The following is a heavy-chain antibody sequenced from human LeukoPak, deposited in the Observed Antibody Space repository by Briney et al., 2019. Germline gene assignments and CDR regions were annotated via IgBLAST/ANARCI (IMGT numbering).Heavy chain of an antibody. V-gene: IGHV1-18*01. CDR1: GYTFTSYG. CDR3: ARDGTGNDY. Sequence: ASVKVSCKASGYTFTSYGIRWVRQGPGQGLEWMGGISTYNGNTDYAQKLQGRVTMTTDTSTSTAYMELRSLRSDDTAVYYCARDGTGNDYWGQGTLVTVSS. D-gene: IGHD1-7*01. CDR2: ISTYNGNT. J-gene: IGHJ4*02.